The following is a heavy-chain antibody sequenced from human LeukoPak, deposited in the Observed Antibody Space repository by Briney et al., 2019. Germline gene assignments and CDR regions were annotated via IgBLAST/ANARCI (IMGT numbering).Heavy chain of an antibody. Sequence: PSETLSLTCTVSGGSISSGGYYWSWIRQHPGKGLEWIGYIYYSGSTYYNPSLESRVTISVDTSKNQFSLKLSSVTAADTAVYYCARSGCTNGVCYRENNWFDPWGQGTLVTVSS. V-gene: IGHV4-31*03. CDR3: ARSGCTNGVCYRENNWFDP. CDR1: GGSISSGGYY. CDR2: IYYSGST. D-gene: IGHD2-8*01. J-gene: IGHJ5*02.